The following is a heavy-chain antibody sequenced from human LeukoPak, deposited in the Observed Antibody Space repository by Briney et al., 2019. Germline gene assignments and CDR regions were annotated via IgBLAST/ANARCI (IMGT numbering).Heavy chain of an antibody. CDR2: ICYSGTT. Sequence: PSETLSLTCTVSGGSISSADYYWSWFRQYPGQGLLEWIGYICYSGTTYYNPSLKSRLSLSVDTSNNQFSLTMRSVTAADTAMYFCARKRDDGDYHIDYWGQGIPVTVSS. V-gene: IGHV4-31*03. D-gene: IGHD4-17*01. J-gene: IGHJ4*02. CDR3: ARKRDDGDYHIDY. CDR1: GGSISSADYY.